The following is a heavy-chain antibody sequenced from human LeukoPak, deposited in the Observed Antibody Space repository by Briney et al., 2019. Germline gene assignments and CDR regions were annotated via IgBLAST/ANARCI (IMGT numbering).Heavy chain of an antibody. CDR3: ASWNSSSSYYYYMDV. CDR2: INPNSGGT. CDR1: GYTFTGYY. Sequence: ASVKVSCKASGYTFTGYYMHWVRQAPGQGLEWMGWINPNSGGTNYAQKFQGRVTMARDTSISTAYMELSRLRSDDTAVYYCASWNSSSSYYYYMDVWGKGTTVTVSS. D-gene: IGHD6-6*01. V-gene: IGHV1-2*02. J-gene: IGHJ6*03.